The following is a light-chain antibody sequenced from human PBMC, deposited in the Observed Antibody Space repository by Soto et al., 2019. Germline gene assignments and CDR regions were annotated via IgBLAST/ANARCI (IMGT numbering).Light chain of an antibody. V-gene: IGKV4-1*01. CDR1: QSVLHRSNGNNY. Sequence: DIVMTQSPDSLSVSLGERATIKCRSSQSVLHRSNGNNYIAWYQQKPGQPPKLLIYWSSTRDSGVPDRFIGSGSGTEFTLAVSSLEAEEVAVYYCQQYESVPCTFGPGTKVHIE. CDR3: QQYESVPCT. CDR2: WSS. J-gene: IGKJ3*01.